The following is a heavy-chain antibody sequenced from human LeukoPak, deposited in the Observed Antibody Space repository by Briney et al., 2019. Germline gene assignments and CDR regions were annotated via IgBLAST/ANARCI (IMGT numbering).Heavy chain of an antibody. CDR1: GFTVSSNY. J-gene: IGHJ4*02. V-gene: IGHV3-23*01. CDR3: AKDPDCTSGICYTFFDY. CDR2: ISGSGGST. D-gene: IGHD2-8*01. Sequence: GGSLRLSCAASGFTVSSNYMSWVRQAPGKGLEWVSAISGSGGSTYYADSVKSRFTISRDNSKNTLYLQMNSLRVEDTTVYYCAKDPDCTSGICYTFFDYWGQGTLVTVSS.